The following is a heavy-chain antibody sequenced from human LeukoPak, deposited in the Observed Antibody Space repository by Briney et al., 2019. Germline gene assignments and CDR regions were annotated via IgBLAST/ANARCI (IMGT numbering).Heavy chain of an antibody. V-gene: IGHV3-48*02. J-gene: IGHJ4*02. CDR2: ISSSSSTI. Sequence: GGSLRLSCAASGFTFSSYSMNWVRQAPGKGLEWVSYISSSSSTIYYADSVKGRFTISRDNAKNSLYLQMNSLRDEDTAVYYCARGGPALYYYDSSGYDYWGQGTLVTVSS. D-gene: IGHD3-22*01. CDR1: GFTFSSYS. CDR3: ARGGPALYYYDSSGYDY.